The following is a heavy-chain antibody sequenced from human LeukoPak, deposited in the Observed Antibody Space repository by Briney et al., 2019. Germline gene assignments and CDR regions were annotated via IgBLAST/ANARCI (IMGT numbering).Heavy chain of an antibody. CDR1: GYSFTSYW. D-gene: IGHD3-3*01. J-gene: IGHJ6*02. Sequence: GESLKIPCKGSGYSFTSYWIGWVRQMPGKGLEWMGIIYPGDSDTRYSPSFQGQVTISADKSISTAYLQWSSLKASDTAMYYCARQSYYDFWSGYLDGMDVWGQETTVTVSS. CDR3: ARQSYYDFWSGYLDGMDV. V-gene: IGHV5-51*01. CDR2: IYPGDSDT.